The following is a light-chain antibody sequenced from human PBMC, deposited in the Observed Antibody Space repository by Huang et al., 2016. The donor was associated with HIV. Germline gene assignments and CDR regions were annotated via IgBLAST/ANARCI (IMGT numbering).Light chain of an antibody. V-gene: IGKV3-15*01. CDR1: QSVTRN. Sequence: EIVMTQSPATLSVSPGERATLSCRASQSVTRNLAWYQQKPGQAPGLLIYGASTRATGIPARFSGSGYGTEFTLTISSLQSEDFAVYYCQQYNYWPQTFGQGTKVEIK. CDR3: QQYNYWPQT. CDR2: GAS. J-gene: IGKJ1*01.